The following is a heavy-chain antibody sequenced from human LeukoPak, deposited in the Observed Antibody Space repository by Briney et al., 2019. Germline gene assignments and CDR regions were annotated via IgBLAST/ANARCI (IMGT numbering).Heavy chain of an antibody. J-gene: IGHJ4*02. D-gene: IGHD6-13*01. Sequence: GGSLRLSCAASGFTFDSYAMSWVRQAPGKGLEWVPAIGVSGTGTYYADSVKGRFTISRDDSKNTLYLQMNSLRAEDTAVYYCASGKYGSSWYAYWGQGTLVTVSS. CDR3: ASGKYGSSWYAY. CDR1: GFTFDSYA. V-gene: IGHV3-23*01. CDR2: IGVSGTGT.